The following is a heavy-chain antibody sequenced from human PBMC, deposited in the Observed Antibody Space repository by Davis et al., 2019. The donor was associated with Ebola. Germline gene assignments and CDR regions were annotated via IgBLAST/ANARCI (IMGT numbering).Heavy chain of an antibody. V-gene: IGHV3-23*01. J-gene: IGHJ4*02. CDR2: ISGSGCST. CDR3: AKAPVRFLEWFTTDY. Sequence: GESLKISCAASGFTFRSYAMSWVRQAPGKGLALVSAISGSGCSTYYADSVKGRFTISRDNSRNTLYLQMNSLRAEDTAVYYCAKAPVRFLEWFTTDYWGKGTLVTVSS. CDR1: GFTFRSYA. D-gene: IGHD3-3*01.